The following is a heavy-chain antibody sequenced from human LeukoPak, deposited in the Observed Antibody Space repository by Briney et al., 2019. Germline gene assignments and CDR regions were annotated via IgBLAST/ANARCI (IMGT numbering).Heavy chain of an antibody. D-gene: IGHD2-15*01. CDR3: ARGSEWVVVAANGFDY. CDR2: ISSSSSYI. V-gene: IGHV3-21*01. Sequence: GGSLRLSCAASGFTFSSYSMNWVRQAPGKGLEWVSSISSSSSYIYYADSVKGRFTISRDNAKNSLYLQMNSLRAEDTAVYYCARGSEWVVVAANGFDYWGQGTLVTASS. CDR1: GFTFSSYS. J-gene: IGHJ4*02.